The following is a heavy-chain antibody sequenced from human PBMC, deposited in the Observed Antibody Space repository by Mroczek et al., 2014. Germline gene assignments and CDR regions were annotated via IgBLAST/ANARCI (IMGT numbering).Heavy chain of an antibody. CDR1: GFTFSSYA. CDR3: ARDGFIRGGYYDAYYYYYGMDV. J-gene: IGHJ6*02. Sequence: ESGGGVVQPGRSLRLSCAASGFTFSSYAMHWVRQAPGKGLEWVAVISYDGSNKYYADSVKGRFTISRDNSKNTLYLQMNSLRAEDTAVYYCARDGFIRGGYYDAYYYYYGMDVWGQGTTVTVSS. D-gene: IGHD3-22*01. V-gene: IGHV3-30-3*01. CDR2: ISYDGSNK.